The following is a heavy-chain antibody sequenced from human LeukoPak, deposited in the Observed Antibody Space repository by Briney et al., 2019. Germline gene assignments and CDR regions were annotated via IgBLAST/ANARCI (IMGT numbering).Heavy chain of an antibody. CDR2: IGTAGDT. Sequence: GGSLRLSCAVSGFTFSDYDMHWVRGATGKGLEWVSAIGTAGDTYYTGSVKGRFTISRENVKNSLYLQMNSLRAGDTAVYYCAKVAKERVGGVYYFDYWRQGTLVTVSS. D-gene: IGHD1-1*01. CDR3: AKVAKERVGGVYYFDY. J-gene: IGHJ4*02. V-gene: IGHV3-13*01. CDR1: GFTFSDYD.